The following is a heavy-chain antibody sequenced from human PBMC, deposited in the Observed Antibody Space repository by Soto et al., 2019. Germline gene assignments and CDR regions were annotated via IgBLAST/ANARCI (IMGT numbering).Heavy chain of an antibody. CDR1: GGSFSGYY. D-gene: IGHD2-8*01. J-gene: IGHJ6*03. V-gene: IGHV4-34*01. Sequence: PSETLSLTCAVYGGSFSGYYWSWIRQPPGKGLEWNGEINHSGSTNYNPSLKSRVTISVDTSKNQFSLKLSSVTAADTAVYYCGRGLTRYCTNGVCYTGYYYYYMDVWGKGTTVTVSS. CDR2: INHSGST. CDR3: GRGLTRYCTNGVCYTGYYYYYMDV.